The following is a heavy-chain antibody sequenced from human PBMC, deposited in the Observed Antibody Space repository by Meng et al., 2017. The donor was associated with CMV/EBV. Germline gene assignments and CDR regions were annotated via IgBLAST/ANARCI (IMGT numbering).Heavy chain of an antibody. CDR1: GYTFTSYY. Sequence: ASVKVSCKASGYTFTSYYMHWARQAPGQGLEWMGIINPSGGSTSYAQKFQGRVTMTRDTSTSTVYMELSSLRSEDTAVYYCARDQGYSSSSPEDHYYGMDVWGQGTTVTVSS. CDR3: ARDQGYSSSSPEDHYYGMDV. V-gene: IGHV1-46*01. CDR2: INPSGGST. J-gene: IGHJ6*02. D-gene: IGHD6-6*01.